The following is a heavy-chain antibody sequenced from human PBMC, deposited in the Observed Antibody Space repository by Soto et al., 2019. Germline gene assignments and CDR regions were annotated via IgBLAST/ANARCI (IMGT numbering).Heavy chain of an antibody. J-gene: IGHJ4*02. CDR2: IYPGDSDT. D-gene: IGHD3-22*01. CDR3: ARLESYYDSSGYYYVFDS. V-gene: IGHV5-51*01. Sequence: PGESLKISCKGSGYSFTSYWIGWVRQMPGKGLEWMGIIYPGDSDTRYSPSFQGQVTISADKSISTAYLQWSSLKASDTAMYYCARLESYYDSSGYYYVFDSWGQGTLVTVSS. CDR1: GYSFTSYW.